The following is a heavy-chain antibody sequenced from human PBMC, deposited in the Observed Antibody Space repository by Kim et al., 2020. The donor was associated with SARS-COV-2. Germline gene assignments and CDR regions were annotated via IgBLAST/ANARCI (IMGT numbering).Heavy chain of an antibody. V-gene: IGHV4-59*01. CDR3: ARVAGYSYGYDY. Sequence: NYIPALKSRVTISVDTSKNQFSLMLSSVTAADTAVYYCARVAGYSYGYDYWGQGTLVTVSS. D-gene: IGHD5-18*01. J-gene: IGHJ4*02.